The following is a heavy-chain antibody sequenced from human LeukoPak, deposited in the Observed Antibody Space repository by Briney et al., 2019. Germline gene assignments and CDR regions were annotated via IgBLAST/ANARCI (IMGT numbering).Heavy chain of an antibody. V-gene: IGHV1-69*04. CDR1: GGTFSSYA. J-gene: IGHJ4*02. Sequence: GASVKVSCKASGGTFSSYAISWVRQAPGQGLEWMGRIITILGIANYAQKFQGRVTITADKSTSTAYMELSSLSSVTAADTAVYYCARMDGYYDSRLDYWGQGTLVTVSS. CDR3: ARMDGYYDSRLDY. D-gene: IGHD3-22*01. CDR2: IITILGIA.